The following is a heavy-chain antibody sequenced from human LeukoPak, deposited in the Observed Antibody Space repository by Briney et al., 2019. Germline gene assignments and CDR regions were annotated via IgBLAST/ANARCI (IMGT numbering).Heavy chain of an antibody. CDR2: ISAYNGNT. V-gene: IGHV1-18*01. CDR3: ARGRPGIAVAGPFDY. D-gene: IGHD6-19*01. CDR1: GYTFTSYG. Sequence: GASVKVSCKASGYTFTSYGISWVRQAPGQGLEWMGWISAYNGNTNYAQKLQGRVTMTTDTSTSTAYMELRSLRSDDTAVYYCARGRPGIAVAGPFDYWGQGTLVTVSS. J-gene: IGHJ4*02.